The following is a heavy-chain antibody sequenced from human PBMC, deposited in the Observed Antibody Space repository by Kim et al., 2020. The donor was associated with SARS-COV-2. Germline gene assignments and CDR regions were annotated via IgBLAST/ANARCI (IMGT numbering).Heavy chain of an antibody. CDR1: GFTFSSYW. V-gene: IGHV3-7*05. CDR3: ARVDGVVVPAAMSTLNYYYYYGMDV. J-gene: IGHJ6*02. Sequence: GGSLRLSCAASGFTFSSYWMSWVRQAPGKGLEWVANIKQDGSEKYYVDSVKGRFTISRDNAKNSLYLQMNSLRAEDTAVYYCARVDGVVVPAAMSTLNYYYYYGMDVWGQGTTVTVSS. CDR2: IKQDGSEK. D-gene: IGHD2-2*01.